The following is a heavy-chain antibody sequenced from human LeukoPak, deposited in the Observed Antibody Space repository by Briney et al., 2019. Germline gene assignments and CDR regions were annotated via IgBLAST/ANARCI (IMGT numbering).Heavy chain of an antibody. J-gene: IGHJ6*04. CDR1: GFTFSSYS. CDR2: ISSSSSTI. Sequence: GGSLRLSCAASGFTFSSYSMNRVRQAPGKGLEWVSYISSSSSTIYYADSVKGRFTISRDNAKNSLYLQMNSLRAEDTAVYYCARDHYGSGIMDVWGKGTTVTVSS. V-gene: IGHV3-48*01. CDR3: ARDHYGSGIMDV. D-gene: IGHD3-10*01.